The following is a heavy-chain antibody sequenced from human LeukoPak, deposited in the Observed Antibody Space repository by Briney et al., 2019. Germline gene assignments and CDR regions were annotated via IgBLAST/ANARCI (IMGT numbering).Heavy chain of an antibody. V-gene: IGHV4-59*01. CDR1: GFTFSDYY. CDR2: IYYSGST. J-gene: IGHJ4*02. Sequence: GSLRLSCAASGFTFSDYYWSWIRQPPGKGLEWIGYIYYSGSTKYNPSLKSRVTISVDASKTQFSLKLNSVTAADTAVYYCARGSRELYYFDYWGQGTLVTVSS. D-gene: IGHD1-7*01. CDR3: ARGSRELYYFDY.